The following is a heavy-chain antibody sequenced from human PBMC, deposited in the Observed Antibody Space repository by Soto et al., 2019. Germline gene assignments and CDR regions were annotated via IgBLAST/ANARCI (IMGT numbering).Heavy chain of an antibody. V-gene: IGHV3-49*04. CDR1: GFTSDDYDYA. CDR3: SRDGDFYGWDV. D-gene: IGHD3-3*01. CDR2: IRGSTYGGTT. Sequence: GGSLRLSCTFSGFTSDDYDYALTWVRQAPGKGLQWLGLIRGSTYGGTTEYAASVKGRFTISRDDSKGITYLQMNSLKTEDTAVYYCSRDGDFYGWDVWGQGTTVTVS. J-gene: IGHJ6*02.